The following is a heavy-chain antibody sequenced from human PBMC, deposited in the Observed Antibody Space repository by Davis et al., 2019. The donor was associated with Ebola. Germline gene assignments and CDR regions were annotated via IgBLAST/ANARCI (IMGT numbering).Heavy chain of an antibody. CDR1: GFTFSSYG. CDR2: ISYDGSNK. V-gene: IGHV3-30*18. CDR3: AKGLQRYYYYGMDV. Sequence: GESLKISCAASGFTFSSYGMHWVRQAPGKGLEWVAVISYDGSNKYYADSVKGRFTISRDNSKNTLYLQMNSLRAEDTAVYYCAKGLQRYYYYGMDVWGQGTTVTVSS. D-gene: IGHD5-18*01. J-gene: IGHJ6*02.